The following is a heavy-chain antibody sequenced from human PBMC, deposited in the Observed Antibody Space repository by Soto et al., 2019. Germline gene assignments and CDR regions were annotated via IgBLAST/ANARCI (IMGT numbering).Heavy chain of an antibody. J-gene: IGHJ4*02. CDR3: ARRYGSCFDY. D-gene: IGHD5-18*01. CDR2: IYYSGST. V-gene: IGHV4-59*08. Sequence: QVQLQESGPGLVKPSETLSLTCTVSGGSISSYYWSWIRQPPGKGLKWIGSIYYSGSTNYNPSLKSRVTISVDTSENQFSLKLSSVTAADTAVYYCARRYGSCFDYWGQGTLVTFSS. CDR1: GGSISSYY.